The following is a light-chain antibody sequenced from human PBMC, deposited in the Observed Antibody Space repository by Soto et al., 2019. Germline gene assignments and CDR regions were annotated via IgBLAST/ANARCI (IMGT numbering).Light chain of an antibody. V-gene: IGLV2-8*01. CDR1: SSYVGAYNY. CDR2: EVT. Sequence: QSALTQPPSASGSPGQSVTISCTGTSSYVGAYNYVSWYQQHAGKAPKLVIYEVTKRPSGVPDRFSGSKSANTASLTVSGLKAEDEADYYCSSFSSSNTWLFGGGTKLTVL. J-gene: IGLJ3*02. CDR3: SSFSSSNTWL.